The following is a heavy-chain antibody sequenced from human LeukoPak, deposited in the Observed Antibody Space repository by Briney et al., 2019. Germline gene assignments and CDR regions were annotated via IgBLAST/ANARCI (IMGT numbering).Heavy chain of an antibody. CDR1: GFTFSSYA. CDR3: AKVNYYHPYF. Sequence: GGSLRLSCAAFGFTFSSYAMSWVRQAPGKGREWVSAISGSGGSTYYADSVKGRFTISRDNSKNTLYLQMNSLRAEDTAVYYCAKVNYYHPYFWGQGTLVTVSS. V-gene: IGHV3-23*01. CDR2: ISGSGGST. D-gene: IGHD3-22*01. J-gene: IGHJ4*02.